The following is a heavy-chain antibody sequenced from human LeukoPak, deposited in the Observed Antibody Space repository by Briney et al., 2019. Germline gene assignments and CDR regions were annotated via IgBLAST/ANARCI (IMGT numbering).Heavy chain of an antibody. J-gene: IGHJ4*02. CDR3: AKAGTSGSYYFDY. D-gene: IGHD3-10*01. CDR1: GFTLSSYA. V-gene: IGHV3-23*01. Sequence: GGSLRLSCAASGFTLSSYAMSWVRQAPGKGLEWVSAISGSGGSTYYADSVKGRFTISRDNSKNTLYLQMNSLRAEDTAVYYCAKAGTSGSYYFDYWGQGTLVTVSS. CDR2: ISGSGGST.